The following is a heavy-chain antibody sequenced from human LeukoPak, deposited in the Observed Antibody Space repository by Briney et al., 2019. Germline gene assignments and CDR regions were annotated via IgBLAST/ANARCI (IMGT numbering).Heavy chain of an antibody. V-gene: IGHV1-69*05. D-gene: IGHD1-26*01. CDR1: GGTFSSYA. CDR2: IIPIFGTA. J-gene: IGHJ4*02. Sequence: SVKVSCKASGGTFSSYAISWVRQAPGQGLEWMGGIIPIFGTANYAQKFQGRVTITTDESTSTAYMELSSLRSDDTAVYYCARVKEWELHFDYWGQGTLVTVSS. CDR3: ARVKEWELHFDY.